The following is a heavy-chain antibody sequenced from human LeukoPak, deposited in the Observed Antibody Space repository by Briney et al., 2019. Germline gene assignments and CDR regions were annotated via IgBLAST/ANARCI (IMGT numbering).Heavy chain of an antibody. CDR1: GYTFTSYA. CDR3: ARDRFFGGTLFFGP. Sequence: ASVKVSCKASGYTFTSYAMHWVRQAPGQRLEWMGWSNSDNGNTKYSQKFQGRVTITRATSASTAYMALSSLRSEDTVVYYCARDRFFGGTLFFGPWGQGTLVTVYS. J-gene: IGHJ5*02. D-gene: IGHD3-9*01. V-gene: IGHV1-3*01. CDR2: SNSDNGNT.